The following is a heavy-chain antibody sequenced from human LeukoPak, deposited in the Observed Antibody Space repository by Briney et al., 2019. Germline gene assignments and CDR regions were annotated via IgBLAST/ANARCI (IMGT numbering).Heavy chain of an antibody. CDR2: IKSKTDGETT. Sequence: GGSLRLSCAASGFTFTNAWMSWVRQAPGKGLEWIGRIKSKTDGETTNYAEPVRGRFTISRDDSKSAVYLQMNSLKIEDTAVYYCTTDLGAYYHGSQRLIPIDYWGQGTLVTVSS. CDR1: GFTFTNAW. D-gene: IGHD3-10*01. V-gene: IGHV3-15*01. J-gene: IGHJ4*02. CDR3: TTDLGAYYHGSQRLIPIDY.